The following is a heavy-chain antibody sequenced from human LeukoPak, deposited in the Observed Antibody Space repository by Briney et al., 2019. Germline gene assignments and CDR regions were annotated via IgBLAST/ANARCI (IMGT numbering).Heavy chain of an antibody. V-gene: IGHV4-59*08. Sequence: PSETLSLTCTVSGGSISSYYWSWIRQPPGKGLEWIGYIYYSGSTNYNPSLKSRVTISVDTSKNQFSLKLSSVTAADTAVYYCARSGIAAAALHYGMDVWGQGTTVTVSS. CDR1: GGSISSYY. D-gene: IGHD6-13*01. CDR3: ARSGIAAAALHYGMDV. J-gene: IGHJ6*02. CDR2: IYYSGST.